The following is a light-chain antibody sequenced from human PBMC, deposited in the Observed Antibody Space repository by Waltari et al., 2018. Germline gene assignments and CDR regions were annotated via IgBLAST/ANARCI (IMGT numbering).Light chain of an antibody. CDR3: QQYNTWPLS. J-gene: IGKJ4*01. CDR1: QSVSSD. CDR2: GAS. V-gene: IGKV3-15*01. Sequence: EIVMTQSPGTLSVSPGERATLSCRASQSVSSDSAWYQQKPGQAPRLLIYGASTRATGIPARFSGSGSGTEFTLTISSLQSEDFAVYYCQQYNTWPLSFGGGTKVEIK.